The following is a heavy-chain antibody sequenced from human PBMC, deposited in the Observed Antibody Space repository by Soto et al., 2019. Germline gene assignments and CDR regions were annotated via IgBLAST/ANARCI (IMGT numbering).Heavy chain of an antibody. CDR2: ISYRGST. CDR3: ASSGIVGREVNTWFDP. CDR1: AGSITTSY. V-gene: IGHV4-59*01. D-gene: IGHD3-22*01. J-gene: IGHJ5*02. Sequence: SETLSLTCSVSAGSITTSYWSWIRQPLGKALEWIGYISYRGSTNYNPSLKSRLTISIDTSKSQISLKLTSMTTADTAVYYCASSGIVGREVNTWFDPWGQGTLVTVSS.